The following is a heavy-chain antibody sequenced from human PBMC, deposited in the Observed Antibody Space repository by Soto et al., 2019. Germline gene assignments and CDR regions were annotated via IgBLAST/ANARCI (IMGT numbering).Heavy chain of an antibody. D-gene: IGHD3-22*01. CDR1: GFTFSNFG. CDR2: ISHDGRSK. CDR3: ARAHYDSSAKGAFDI. V-gene: IGHV3-30*03. Sequence: LRLSCAASGFTFSNFGIHWVRQAPGKGLEWVAVISHDGRSKFYGDSVRGRFTISRDNSKNTLYLQMNSLRAEDTAVYCCARAHYDSSAKGAFDIWGQGTMVTVSS. J-gene: IGHJ3*02.